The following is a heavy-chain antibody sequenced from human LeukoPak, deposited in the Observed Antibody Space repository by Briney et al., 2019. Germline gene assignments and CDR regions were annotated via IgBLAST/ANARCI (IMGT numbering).Heavy chain of an antibody. J-gene: IGHJ4*02. Sequence: SETLSLTCTVSGDSVSSTTYYWGWIRQPPGGGLEWIANVYYTGSTYCNPSLKSRVTMSVDTSKNQFSLTMTSVTAADTAVYYCARLRKGRYFGHIFDYWGQGTLATVSS. CDR1: GDSVSSTTYY. CDR3: ARLRKGRYFGHIFDY. CDR2: VYYTGST. D-gene: IGHD3-9*01. V-gene: IGHV4-39*01.